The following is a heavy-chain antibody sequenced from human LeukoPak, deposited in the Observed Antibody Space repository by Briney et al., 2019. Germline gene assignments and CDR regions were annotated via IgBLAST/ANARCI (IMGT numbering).Heavy chain of an antibody. J-gene: IGHJ4*02. V-gene: IGHV5-10-1*01. D-gene: IGHD4-17*01. Sequence: GESLKISCKGSGYSFTSYWISWVRQMPGKGLEWMGRIDPSDSYTNYSPSFQGHVTISADKSISTANLQWSSLKASDTAMYYCATSAYGDGVYWGQGTLVTVSS. CDR3: ATSAYGDGVY. CDR1: GYSFTSYW. CDR2: IDPSDSYT.